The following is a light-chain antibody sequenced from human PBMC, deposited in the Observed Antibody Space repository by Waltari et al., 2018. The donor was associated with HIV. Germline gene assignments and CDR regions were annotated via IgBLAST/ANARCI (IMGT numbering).Light chain of an antibody. V-gene: IGLV2-14*03. CDR3: STHTTNDTLI. CDR1: TSDFGRYDS. J-gene: IGLJ2*01. Sequence: QSALTQPASVSGSPGQSVTISCTDSTSDFGRYDSVSWYQQHPANVPKVIMYEVTSRPSAIPLRFSGSRSGNTASLTISGLQTEDESVYYCSTHTTNDTLIFGGGTKLTVL. CDR2: EVT.